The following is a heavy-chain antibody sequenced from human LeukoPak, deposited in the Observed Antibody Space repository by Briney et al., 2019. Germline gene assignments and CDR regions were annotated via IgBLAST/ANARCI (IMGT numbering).Heavy chain of an antibody. Sequence: GGSLRLSCAASGFTFSSYAMSWARQARGKGREWVSTISATGDGTVHADCVKGRFIISRDNSENMLLLQMNSLRADDTAVYYCAKDWATLPSRLSPFDSWGQGILVTVSS. CDR3: AKDWATLPSRLSPFDS. CDR2: ISATGDGT. V-gene: IGHV3-23*01. D-gene: IGHD6-6*01. CDR1: GFTFSSYA. J-gene: IGHJ4*02.